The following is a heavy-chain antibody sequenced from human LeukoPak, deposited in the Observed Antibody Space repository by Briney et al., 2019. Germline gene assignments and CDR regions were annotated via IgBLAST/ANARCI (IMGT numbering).Heavy chain of an antibody. Sequence: GGSLRLSCAVSGFTFRCYSMNWVRQAPGKGLEWVSSISSSSSYIYYADSVKGRFTISRDNAKNSLYLQMNSLRAEDTAVYYCARDSGIAAPDAFDIWGQGTMVTVSS. J-gene: IGHJ3*02. D-gene: IGHD6-13*01. V-gene: IGHV3-21*01. CDR2: ISSSSSYI. CDR1: GFTFRCYS. CDR3: ARDSGIAAPDAFDI.